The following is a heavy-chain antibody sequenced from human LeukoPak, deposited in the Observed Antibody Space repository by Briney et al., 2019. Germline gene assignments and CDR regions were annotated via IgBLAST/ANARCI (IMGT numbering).Heavy chain of an antibody. D-gene: IGHD2-21*02. CDR2: IYYSGST. CDR1: GGSMNSYY. CDR3: ARHDDMVVTALGN. J-gene: IGHJ4*02. V-gene: IGHV4-59*08. Sequence: SETLSLTCSVSGGSMNSYYWSWIRQSPGKGLEWIGYIYYSGSTNYNPSLKSRVTISVDTSKNQFSLKLSSVTAADTAVYYCARHDDMVVTALGNWGQGTLVTVSS.